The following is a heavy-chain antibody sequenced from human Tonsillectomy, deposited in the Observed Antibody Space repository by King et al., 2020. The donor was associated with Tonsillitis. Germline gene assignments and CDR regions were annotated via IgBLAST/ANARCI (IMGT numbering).Heavy chain of an antibody. V-gene: IGHV3-7*01. Sequence: VQLVESGGGLVQPGGSLRLSCAASGFTFSTYWLTWVRQAPGKGLEWVANINRDGSETYYVDSVKGRFTVSRDNAKHSLYLQMNSLRDEDTAIYYCARDSSPALSGSWYDAFDIWGQGTMVTVSS. CDR2: INRDGSET. J-gene: IGHJ3*02. D-gene: IGHD2-15*01. CDR3: ARDSSPALSGSWYDAFDI. CDR1: GFTFSTYW.